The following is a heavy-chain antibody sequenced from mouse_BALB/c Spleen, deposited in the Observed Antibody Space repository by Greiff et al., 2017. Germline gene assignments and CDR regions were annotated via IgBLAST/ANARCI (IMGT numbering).Heavy chain of an antibody. Sequence: EVKLQESGPGLVKPSQSLSLTCSVTGYSITSGYYWNWIRQFPGNKLEWMGYISYDGSNNYNPSLKNRISITRDTSKNQFFLKLNSVTTEDTATYYCARDSVRGFAYWGQGTLVTVSA. CDR1: GYSITSGYY. CDR2: ISYDGSN. CDR3: ARDSVRGFAY. V-gene: IGHV3-6*02. J-gene: IGHJ3*01.